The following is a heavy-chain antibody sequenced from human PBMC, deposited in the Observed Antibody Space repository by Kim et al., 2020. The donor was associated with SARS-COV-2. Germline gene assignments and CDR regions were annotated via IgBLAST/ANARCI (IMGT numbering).Heavy chain of an antibody. Sequence: GGSLRLSCAASGFTFNIYDMHWVRQAPGKGLEWVAVISYDGSNKYYADSVKGRFTISRDNSKNTLYLQMNSLRAEDTAVYYCAKDLRAMAQGDYFDYWGQGTLVTVSS. V-gene: IGHV3-30*18. CDR1: GFTFNIYD. J-gene: IGHJ4*02. CDR3: AKDLRAMAQGDYFDY. CDR2: ISYDGSNK. D-gene: IGHD3-16*01.